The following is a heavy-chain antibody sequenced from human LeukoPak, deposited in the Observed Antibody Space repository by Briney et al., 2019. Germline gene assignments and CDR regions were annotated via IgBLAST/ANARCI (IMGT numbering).Heavy chain of an antibody. Sequence: GGSLRLSCAASGFTFSNAWMSRVRQAPGKGLEWVGRIKSKTDGGTTDYAATVKGRFTISRDDSKNTLYLQMNSLKTEDTAVYYCTVHVLRYFADYWGQGTLVTVSS. CDR3: TVHVLRYFADY. V-gene: IGHV3-15*01. D-gene: IGHD3-9*01. CDR2: IKSKTDGGTT. J-gene: IGHJ4*02. CDR1: GFTFSNAW.